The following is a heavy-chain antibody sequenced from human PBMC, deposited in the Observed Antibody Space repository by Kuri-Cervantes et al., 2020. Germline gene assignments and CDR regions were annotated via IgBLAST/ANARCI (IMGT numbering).Heavy chain of an antibody. CDR2: IYSGGST. V-gene: IGHV3-66*02. J-gene: IGHJ2*01. D-gene: IGHD2-2*02. CDR1: GFTVSSNY. Sequence: GESLKISCAASGFTVSSNYMSWVRQAPGKGLEWVSVIYSGGSTYYADSVKGRFTISRDNSKDTLYLQMNSLRAEDTAVYYCARARSQYQLLYCFDLWSRGTLVTVSS. CDR3: ARARSQYQLLYCFDL.